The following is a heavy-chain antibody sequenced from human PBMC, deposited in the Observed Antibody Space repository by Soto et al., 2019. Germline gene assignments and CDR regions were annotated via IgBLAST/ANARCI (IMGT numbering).Heavy chain of an antibody. V-gene: IGHV3-33*06. J-gene: IGHJ4*02. CDR1: GFTFSSYG. CDR3: AKDQAATYYYGSGSYYEFDY. D-gene: IGHD3-10*01. CDR2: IWYDGSNK. Sequence: GGSLRLSCAASGFTFSSYGMHWVRQAPGKGLEWVAVIWYDGSNKYYADSVKGRFTISRDNSKDTLDLQMNSLRAEDTAVYYCAKDQAATYYYGSGSYYEFDYWGQGTLVTVSS.